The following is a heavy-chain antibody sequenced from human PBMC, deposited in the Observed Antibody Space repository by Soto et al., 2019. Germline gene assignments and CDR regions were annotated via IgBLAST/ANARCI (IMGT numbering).Heavy chain of an antibody. CDR2: VTGSGRMK. V-gene: IGHV3-48*01. D-gene: IGHD3-9*01. J-gene: IGHJ4*02. CDR1: GFTFSSYN. Sequence: GGSLRLSCAASGFTFSSYNMNWVRQAPGKGLEWVSYVTGSGRMKYYTDSVKGRFTISRDNAKNSLYLQMDSLRAEDTAVYYCARDLDSAFDYWGQGTLVTVSS. CDR3: ARDLDSAFDY.